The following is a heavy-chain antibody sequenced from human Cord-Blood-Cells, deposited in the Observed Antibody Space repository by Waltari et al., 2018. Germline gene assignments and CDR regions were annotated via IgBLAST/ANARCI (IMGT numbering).Heavy chain of an antibody. CDR1: GASISSMHW. CDR3: ARAVGGRGYSYGSDAFDI. V-gene: IGHV4-4*02. J-gene: IGHJ3*02. CDR2: IYHSGST. D-gene: IGHD5-18*01. Sequence: QVQLQESGPGLVTPSGPLSLTAAVAGASISSMHWWRWVRRSPGKGLEWSGEIYHSGSTNYNPSLKSRVTISGDKSKNQFSLKLSSVTAADTAVYYCARAVGGRGYSYGSDAFDIWGQGTMVTVSS.